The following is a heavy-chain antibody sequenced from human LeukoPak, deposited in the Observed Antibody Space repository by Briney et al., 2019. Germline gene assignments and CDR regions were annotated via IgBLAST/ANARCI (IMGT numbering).Heavy chain of an antibody. CDR3: ARDRGEMATIGLGWFDP. Sequence: ASVKVSCKASGYTFTSYYMHWVRQAPGQGLEWMGIINPSGGSTSYAQKFQGRVTMTRDTSTSTVYMGLSSLRSEDTAVYYCARDRGEMATIGLGWFDPWGQGTLVTVSS. D-gene: IGHD5-24*01. V-gene: IGHV1-46*01. CDR1: GYTFTSYY. CDR2: INPSGGST. J-gene: IGHJ5*02.